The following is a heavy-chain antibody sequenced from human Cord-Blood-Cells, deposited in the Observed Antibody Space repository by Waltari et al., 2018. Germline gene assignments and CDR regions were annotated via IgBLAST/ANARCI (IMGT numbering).Heavy chain of an antibody. CDR2: INAGNGNT. CDR1: GYTFTSYA. V-gene: IGHV1-3*01. J-gene: IGHJ4*02. Sequence: QVQLVQSGAEVKKPGASVKVSCKASGYTFTSYAMHWVRQAPGQRLEWMGWINAGNGNTKSSQKFQGRVTITRDTSARTAYMELSSLRSEDTAVYYCARCRDVDTAIPFDYWGQGTLVTVSS. D-gene: IGHD5-18*01. CDR3: ARCRDVDTAIPFDY.